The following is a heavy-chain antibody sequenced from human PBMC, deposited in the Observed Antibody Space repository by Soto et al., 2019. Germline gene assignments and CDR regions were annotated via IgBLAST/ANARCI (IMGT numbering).Heavy chain of an antibody. CDR3: AGRREDFWARHYYYYYGMDV. CDR1: GDTFSSYY. J-gene: IGHJ6*02. Sequence: QVQLVQSGAEVKKPGASVRVSCKASGDTFSSYYMQWVRQAPGQGLEWMGIINPSGGSTSYAQKFQGRVTMTRDTSTSTLYMELSSLRSEDTAVYYCAGRREDFWARHYYYYYGMDVWGQGTTVTVSS. V-gene: IGHV1-46*01. D-gene: IGHD3-16*01. CDR2: INPSGGST.